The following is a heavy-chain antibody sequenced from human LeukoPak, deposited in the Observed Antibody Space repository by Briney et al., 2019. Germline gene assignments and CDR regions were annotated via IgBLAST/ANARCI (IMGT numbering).Heavy chain of an antibody. V-gene: IGHV4-39*01. Sequence: SETLSLTCTVSAGSISSSSHHWGWIRQSPGKGLEWIGSIYYGRTTYYNPSLNSRVTISVVTSKNQFSLQLNSVTAADTAVYYCVRHDGRGGATMGALDSWGQGSLVTVSS. CDR2: IYYGRTT. J-gene: IGHJ4*02. CDR3: VRHDGRGGATMGALDS. CDR1: AGSISSSSHH. D-gene: IGHD5-12*01.